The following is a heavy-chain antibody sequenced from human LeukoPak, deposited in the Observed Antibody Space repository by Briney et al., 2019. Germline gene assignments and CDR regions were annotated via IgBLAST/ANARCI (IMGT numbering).Heavy chain of an antibody. CDR3: VKGRGYYYYYGMDV. CDR1: GFTFSRYA. J-gene: IGHJ6*04. V-gene: IGHV3-64D*06. CDR2: MNSNGGTP. Sequence: PGGSLRLSCSASGFTFSRYAMNWVRQAPGKGLEYVSAMNSNGGTPYYADSVQGRFTISRDDSKNTLYLQMSSLRAEDTAVYYCVKGRGYYYYYGMDVWGRGTWSSSP.